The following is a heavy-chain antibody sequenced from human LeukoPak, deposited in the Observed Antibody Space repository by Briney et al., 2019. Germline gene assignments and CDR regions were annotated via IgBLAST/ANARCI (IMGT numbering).Heavy chain of an antibody. V-gene: IGHV1-18*01. Sequence: ASVKVSCKTSGYSFITYSINWVRQAPGQGLEWMGWISGYSGNTNYAQKLQGRVTMTIDTSTGTAYMELRSLRSDDTAVYYCARGHSSGGDYYFDYWGQGTLVTVSS. CDR3: ARGHSSGGDYYFDY. CDR2: ISGYSGNT. CDR1: GYSFITYS. J-gene: IGHJ4*02. D-gene: IGHD6-19*01.